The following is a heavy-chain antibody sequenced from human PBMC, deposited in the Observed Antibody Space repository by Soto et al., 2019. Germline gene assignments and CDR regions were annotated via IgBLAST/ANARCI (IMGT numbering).Heavy chain of an antibody. CDR2: FDPEDGET. J-gene: IGHJ6*02. CDR3: ATKSRVRGTTGYYYYYGMDV. D-gene: IGHD3-10*01. Sequence: ASVKVSCKVSGYTLTELSMHWVRQAPGKGLEWMGGFDPEDGETIYAQKFQGRVTMTEDTSTDTAYMELSSLRSEDTAVYYCATKSRVRGTTGYYYYYGMDVWGQGTTVTVSS. V-gene: IGHV1-24*01. CDR1: GYTLTELS.